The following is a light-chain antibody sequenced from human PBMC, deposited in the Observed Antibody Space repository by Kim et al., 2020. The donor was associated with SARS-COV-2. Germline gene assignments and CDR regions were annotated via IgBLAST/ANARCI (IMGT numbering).Light chain of an antibody. CDR2: EAA. J-gene: IGKJ1*01. Sequence: SPGDRATLSGEARQSVSSSYVAWYQQKPGLAPTLLIYEAARRATGIPDRFSVSGSGTDFALTISRLEPEDFAVYYCQQYGSSPWTFGQGTKVDIK. V-gene: IGKV3D-20*01. CDR3: QQYGSSPWT. CDR1: QSVSSSY.